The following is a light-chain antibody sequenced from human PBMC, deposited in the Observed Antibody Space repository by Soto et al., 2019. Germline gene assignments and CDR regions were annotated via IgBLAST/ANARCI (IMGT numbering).Light chain of an antibody. Sequence: ENVLTQSPDTLSLSPGERATLSCRASQSVTSNYFAWYQQKPGQAPRLLIYGASSRATGIPARFSGSGSGTEFTLTISSLQSEDFAVYYCHQYGSSPRTFGQGTKVDIK. CDR1: QSVTSNY. CDR2: GAS. J-gene: IGKJ1*01. V-gene: IGKV3-20*01. CDR3: HQYGSSPRT.